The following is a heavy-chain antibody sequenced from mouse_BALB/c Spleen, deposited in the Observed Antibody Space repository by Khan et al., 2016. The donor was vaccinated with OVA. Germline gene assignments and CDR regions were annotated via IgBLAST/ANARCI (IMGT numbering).Heavy chain of an antibody. CDR3: AGGYYYPGAMDY. J-gene: IGHJ4*01. V-gene: IGHV2-6-4*01. D-gene: IGHD2-12*01. Sequence: QVQLQQSGPSLVAPSQSLSITCTVSGFSLSRYSVHWVRQPPGKGLEWLGMIWGGGSIDSNSALKSRLSISKDNSKSQVFLKMNSLQTDDTAMYYCAGGYYYPGAMDYWGQGTSVTVSS. CDR2: IWGGGSI. CDR1: GFSLSRYS.